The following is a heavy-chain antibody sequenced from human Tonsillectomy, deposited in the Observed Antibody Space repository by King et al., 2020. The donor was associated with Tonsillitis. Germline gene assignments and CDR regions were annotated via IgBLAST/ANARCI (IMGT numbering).Heavy chain of an antibody. D-gene: IGHD4/OR15-4a*01. CDR2: IDSDGSRT. CDR3: ARGGVLRTQNYCDF. Sequence: VQLVESGGALVQPGGSLRLSCAASGFTFSSYWMHWVRQAPGKGLVWVSHIDSDGSRTNYADSVKGRFTISRDNAKNTLYLQMNSLRAEDTAVYHCARGGVLRTQNYCDFWGQGILVTVSS. J-gene: IGHJ4*02. CDR1: GFTFSSYW. V-gene: IGHV3-74*01.